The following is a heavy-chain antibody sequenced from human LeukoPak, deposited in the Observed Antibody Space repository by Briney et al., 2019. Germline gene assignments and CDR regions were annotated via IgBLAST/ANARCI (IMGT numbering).Heavy chain of an antibody. CDR1: GYTFTNYH. CDR3: ARVFTPINGYGSGSYSFLGSLDP. J-gene: IGHJ5*02. CDR2: IIPIFGTA. Sequence: GASVKVSCKASGYTFTNYHMYWVRQAPGQGLEWMGGIIPIFGTANYAQKFQGRVTITADESTSTAYMELSSLRSEDTAVYYCARVFTPINGYGSGSYSFLGSLDPWGQGTLVTVSS. V-gene: IGHV1-69*13. D-gene: IGHD3-10*01.